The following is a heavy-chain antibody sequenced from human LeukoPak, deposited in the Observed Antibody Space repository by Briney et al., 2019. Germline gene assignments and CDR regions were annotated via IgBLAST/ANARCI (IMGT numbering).Heavy chain of an antibody. V-gene: IGHV1-69*05. J-gene: IGHJ3*02. CDR2: IIPIFGTA. D-gene: IGHD6-6*01. CDR3: ARKHSSSSVLDAFDI. CDR1: GGTFSSYA. Sequence: SVKVSCKASGGTFSSYAISWVRQAPGQGLEWMGGIIPIFGTANYAQKFQGRATITTDESTSTAYMELSSLRSEDTAVYYCARKHSSSSVLDAFDIWGQGTMVTVSS.